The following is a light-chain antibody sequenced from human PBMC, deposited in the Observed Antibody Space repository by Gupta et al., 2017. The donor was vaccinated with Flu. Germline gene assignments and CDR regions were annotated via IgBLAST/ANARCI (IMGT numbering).Light chain of an antibody. CDR1: SSDVGAYNY. V-gene: IGLV2-14*01. CDR3: CSYTSSSTYV. J-gene: IGLJ1*01. CDR2: EIT. Sequence: QSALTQPASVSGSPGQSITLSCTGTSSDVGAYNYVSWHQQHPGKAPKLIIYEITNRPPGVSDRFSGSKSGDTASLTISGLQAEDEADYYCCSYTSSSTYVFGTGTRVTVL.